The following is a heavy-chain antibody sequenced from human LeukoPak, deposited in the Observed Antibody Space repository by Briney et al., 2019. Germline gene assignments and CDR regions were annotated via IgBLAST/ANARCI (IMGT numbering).Heavy chain of an antibody. Sequence: SETLSLTCTVSGGSISSYYWSWIRQPPGKGLEWIGYIYYSGSTNYNPSLKSRVTISVDTSKNQFSLKLSSVTAADTAVYYCARGRRSHIVVVTATRGNYYGMDVWGQGTTVTVSS. V-gene: IGHV4-59*12. D-gene: IGHD2-21*02. J-gene: IGHJ6*02. CDR1: GGSISSYY. CDR2: IYYSGST. CDR3: ARGRRSHIVVVTATRGNYYGMDV.